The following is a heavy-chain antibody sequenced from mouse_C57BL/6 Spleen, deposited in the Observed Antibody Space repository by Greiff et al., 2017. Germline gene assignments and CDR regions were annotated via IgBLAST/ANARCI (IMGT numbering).Heavy chain of an antibody. D-gene: IGHD1-1*01. CDR1: GYTFTSYW. V-gene: IGHV1-61*01. CDR3: ARGPYYGSSSHAY. Sequence: QVQLQQPGAELVRPGSSVKLSCKASGYTFTSYWTDWVKQRPGQGLEWIGNIYPSDSETHYNQKFKDKATLTVDKSSSTAYMQLSSLTSEDSAVYYCARGPYYGSSSHAYWGQGTLVTVSA. J-gene: IGHJ3*01. CDR2: IYPSDSET.